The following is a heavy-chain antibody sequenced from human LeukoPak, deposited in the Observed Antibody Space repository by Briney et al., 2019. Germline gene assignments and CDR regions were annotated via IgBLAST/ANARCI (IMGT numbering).Heavy chain of an antibody. V-gene: IGHV3-66*01. CDR1: GFTVSSNY. Sequence: PGGSVRLSCSASGFTVSSNYMICLGQARGEGREGGLVIYSGGSTYYAVSVKARFTISRENSKNTLYLQINSLRAEDTAVYYCARDGRTVDILPGYYYYYGMDVWGQGATVTVSS. J-gene: IGHJ6*02. D-gene: IGHD3-9*01. CDR2: IYSGGST. CDR3: ARDGRTVDILPGYYYYYGMDV.